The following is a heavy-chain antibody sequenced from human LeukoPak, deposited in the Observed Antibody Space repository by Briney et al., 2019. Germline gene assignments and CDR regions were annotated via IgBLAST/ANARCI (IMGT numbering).Heavy chain of an antibody. CDR3: AHVLLWFGELSGFDY. D-gene: IGHD3-10*01. CDR1: GFTFSSYA. V-gene: IGHV3-23*01. Sequence: GGSLRLSCAASGFTFSSYAMSWVRQAPGKGLEWVSAISGSGGSTYYADSVKGRFTISRDNSKNTLYLQMNSLRAEDTAVYYCAHVLLWFGELSGFDYWGQGTLVTVSS. CDR2: ISGSGGST. J-gene: IGHJ4*02.